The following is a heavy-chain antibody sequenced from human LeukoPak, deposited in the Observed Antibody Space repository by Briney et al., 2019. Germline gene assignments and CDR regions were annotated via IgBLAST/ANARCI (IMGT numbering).Heavy chain of an antibody. D-gene: IGHD3-22*01. CDR2: IYHSGST. Sequence: SETLSLTCTVSGGSISNYYWSWIRQPPGKGLEWIGYIYHSGSTNYNPSLKSRVTISVDTSKNQFLLKLSSVTAADTAVYYCAAGSSGYTDAFDIWGQGTMVTVSS. V-gene: IGHV4-59*01. J-gene: IGHJ3*02. CDR3: AAGSSGYTDAFDI. CDR1: GGSISNYY.